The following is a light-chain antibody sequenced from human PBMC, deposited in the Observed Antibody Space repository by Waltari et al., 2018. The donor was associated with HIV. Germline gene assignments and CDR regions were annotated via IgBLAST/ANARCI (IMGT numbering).Light chain of an antibody. Sequence: DIRMTQSPSTLSAFIGDRVTISCRSSQNIGNFLAWYQQKPGKAPKLLISLASSRERGVPIRFSVSGSGSDFSLTISGLQYEDFATYYCQQFETYYIFGQGTRLE. CDR3: QQFETYYI. CDR1: QNIGNF. J-gene: IGKJ2*01. V-gene: IGKV1-5*03. CDR2: LAS.